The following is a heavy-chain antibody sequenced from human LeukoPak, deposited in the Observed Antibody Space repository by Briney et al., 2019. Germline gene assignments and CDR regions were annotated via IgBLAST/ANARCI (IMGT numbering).Heavy chain of an antibody. CDR3: ARGLMTIRSPDFFPY. V-gene: IGHV1-69*13. D-gene: IGHD3/OR15-3a*01. Sequence: ASVKVSCKESGGTFSSYAISWVRHAPGQGLEWMGGIIPIFGTANYAQKFQGRVTITADESTSTAYMELSSLRSEDTAVYYCARGLMTIRSPDFFPYWGQGTLVTVSS. CDR1: GGTFSSYA. CDR2: IIPIFGTA. J-gene: IGHJ4*02.